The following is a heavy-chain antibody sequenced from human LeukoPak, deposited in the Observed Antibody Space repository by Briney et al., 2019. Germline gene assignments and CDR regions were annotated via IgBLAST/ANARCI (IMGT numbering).Heavy chain of an antibody. V-gene: IGHV4-4*07. J-gene: IGHJ4*02. CDR3: ARNYCYDSSGYPYFDY. CDR2: IYTSGST. Sequence: PSETLSLTCTVSGGSISSYYWSWIRQPAGKGLEWIGRIYTSGSTNYNPSLKSRVTMSVDTSKNQFSLKLSSVTAADTAVYYCARNYCYDSSGYPYFDYWGQGTLVTVSS. D-gene: IGHD3-22*01. CDR1: GGSISSYY.